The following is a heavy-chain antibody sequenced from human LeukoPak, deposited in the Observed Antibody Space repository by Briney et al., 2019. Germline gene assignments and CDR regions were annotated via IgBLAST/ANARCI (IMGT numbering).Heavy chain of an antibody. CDR2: FDPEDGET. CDR1: GGTFSSYA. CDR3: ATLPLRLNGGY. D-gene: IGHD4-17*01. Sequence: ASVKVSCKASGGTFSSYAISWVRQAPGQGLEWMGGFDPEDGETIYAQKFQGRVTMTEDTSTDTAYMELSSLRSEDTAVYYCATLPLRLNGGYWGQGTLVTVSS. V-gene: IGHV1-24*01. J-gene: IGHJ4*02.